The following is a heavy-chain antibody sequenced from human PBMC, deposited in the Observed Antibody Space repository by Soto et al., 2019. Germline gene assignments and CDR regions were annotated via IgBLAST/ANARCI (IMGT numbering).Heavy chain of an antibody. CDR1: GDSIKTETW. CDR2: IKHTGST. J-gene: IGHJ5*02. Sequence: SETLSLTCALSGDSIKTETWWSWLRQLPGTGLEWIGEIKHTGSTYDNPALRSRVTMSVDRSKNQFSLKLSSVTAADTAVYFCARQYYDFWSGYYTGWFDPWGQGTLVTVS. CDR3: ARQYYDFWSGYYTGWFDP. D-gene: IGHD3-3*01. V-gene: IGHV4-4*02.